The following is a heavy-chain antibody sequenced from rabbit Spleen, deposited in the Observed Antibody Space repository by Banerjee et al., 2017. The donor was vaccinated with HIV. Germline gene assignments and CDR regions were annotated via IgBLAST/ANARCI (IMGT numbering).Heavy chain of an antibody. V-gene: IGHV1S40*01. CDR2: IYAGSSGST. CDR3: ARATGSSGYFFNL. Sequence: QSLEESGGDLVKPGASLTLTCTASGFSFSSSYYMCWVRQAPGKGLEWIGCIYAGSSGSTYYASWAKGRFTISKTSSTTVTLQMTSLTAADTATYFCARATGSSGYFFNLWGPGTLVTVS. D-gene: IGHD1-1*01. CDR1: GFSFSSSYY. J-gene: IGHJ4*01.